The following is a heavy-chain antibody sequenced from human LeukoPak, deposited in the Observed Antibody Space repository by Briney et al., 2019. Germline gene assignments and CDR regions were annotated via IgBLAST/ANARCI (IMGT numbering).Heavy chain of an antibody. D-gene: IGHD6-25*01. V-gene: IGHV3-11*01. Sequence: GSLRLSCAASGFTFSDYYMSWIRQAPGKGLEWVSYISSSGSTIYYADSVKGRFTISRDNAKNSLYLQMNSLRAEDTAVYYCARRSGSSASYAFDPWGQGTLVTVSS. CDR3: ARRSGSSASYAFDP. CDR1: GFTFSDYY. CDR2: ISSSGSTI. J-gene: IGHJ5*02.